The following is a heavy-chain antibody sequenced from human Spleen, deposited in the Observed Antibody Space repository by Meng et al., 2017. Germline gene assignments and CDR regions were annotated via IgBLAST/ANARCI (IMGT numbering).Heavy chain of an antibody. CDR1: GGSISSDNW. V-gene: IGHV4-4*02. D-gene: IGHD2-8*02. Sequence: QLQLKEPGPGLVKPSGTLSLTFAVAGGSISSDNWWSWVRQPPGKGLEWIGEIYHSGSANYNPSLKSRVTISVDTSKNQFSLNLMSVTAADTAVYYCASNGWYCLDYWGQGTLVTVPS. CDR3: ASNGWYCLDY. J-gene: IGHJ4*02. CDR2: IYHSGSA.